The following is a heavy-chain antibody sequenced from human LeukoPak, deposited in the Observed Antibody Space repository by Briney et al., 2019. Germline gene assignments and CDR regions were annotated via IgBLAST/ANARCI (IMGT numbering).Heavy chain of an antibody. CDR3: ARSGGCSSTSCKGYFDY. CDR1: GFTFSSYS. Sequence: GGSLRLSCAASGFTFSSYSMNWVRQAPGKGLEWVAVISYDGSNKYYADSVKGRFTISRDNSKNTLYLQMNSLRAEDTAVYYCARSGGCSSTSCKGYFDYWGQGTLVTVSS. D-gene: IGHD2-2*01. CDR2: ISYDGSNK. V-gene: IGHV3-30*03. J-gene: IGHJ4*02.